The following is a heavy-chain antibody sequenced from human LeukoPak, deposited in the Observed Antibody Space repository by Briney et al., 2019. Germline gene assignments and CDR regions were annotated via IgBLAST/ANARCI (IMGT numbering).Heavy chain of an antibody. J-gene: IGHJ4*02. CDR1: GFTFSNYW. CDR2: IKPDGGEQ. V-gene: IGHV3-7*03. CDR3: AREQRTFDY. D-gene: IGHD5-24*01. Sequence: GGSLRLSCAASGFTFSNYWMSWVRQAPGKGLEWVANIKPDGGEQYYVDSVKGRFTISRDNAGNSLYLQLSSLRAEDTAVYYCAREQRTFDYWGQGILVTVSS.